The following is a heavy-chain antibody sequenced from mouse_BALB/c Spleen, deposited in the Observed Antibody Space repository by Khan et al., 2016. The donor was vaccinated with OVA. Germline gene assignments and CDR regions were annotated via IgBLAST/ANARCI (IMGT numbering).Heavy chain of an antibody. CDR2: ISSDGDYT. CDR3: ARFPYGNFAY. Sequence: EVELVESGGGLVKPGGSLKLSCAASGFTFSTYAMSWVRQTPEKRLEWVATISSDGDYTYYPDNVTGRFTISRDTAKNTLYLQMSSLRSEDTALYYVARFPYGNFAYWGQGTLVTVSA. D-gene: IGHD2-1*01. V-gene: IGHV5-9-3*01. J-gene: IGHJ3*01. CDR1: GFTFSTYA.